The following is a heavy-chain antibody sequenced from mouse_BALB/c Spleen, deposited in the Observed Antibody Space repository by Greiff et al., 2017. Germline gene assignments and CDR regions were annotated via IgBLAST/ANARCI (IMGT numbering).Heavy chain of an antibody. V-gene: IGHV5-9*03. D-gene: IGHD2-14*01. CDR1: GFTFSSYT. CDR3: ASHDRYAMDY. Sequence: DVMLVESGGGLVKPGGSLKLSCAASGFTFSSYTMSWVRQTPEKRLEWVATISSGGGNTYYPDSVKGRFTISRDNAKNNLYLQMSSLRSEDTALYYCASHDRYAMDYWGQGTSVTVSS. J-gene: IGHJ4*01. CDR2: ISSGGGNT.